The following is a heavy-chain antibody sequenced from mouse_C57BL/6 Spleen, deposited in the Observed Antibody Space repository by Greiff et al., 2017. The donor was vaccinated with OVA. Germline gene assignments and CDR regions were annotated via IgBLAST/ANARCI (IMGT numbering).Heavy chain of an antibody. D-gene: IGHD2-5*01. J-gene: IGHJ3*01. Sequence: VKLLESGPGLVQPSQSLSITCTVSGFSLTSYGVHWVRQSPGKGLEWLGVICRGGSTDYNAAFMSRLGITKDNTKSQVFFKMNSLQADDTAIYYCASYSNVAWFAYWGQGTLVTVSA. CDR2: ICRGGST. CDR3: ASYSNVAWFAY. V-gene: IGHV2-5*01. CDR1: GFSLTSYG.